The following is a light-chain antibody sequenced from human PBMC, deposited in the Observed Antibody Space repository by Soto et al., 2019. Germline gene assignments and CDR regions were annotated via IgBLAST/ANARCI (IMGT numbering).Light chain of an antibody. V-gene: IGKV3-20*01. CDR2: GSS. CDR3: QQYGSSPPYT. J-gene: IGKJ2*01. Sequence: EVVLTQSPGTLSLSPGERATLSCRASQSVSNNYFAWYQQKPGQAPRLLIFGSSDRATGTPDRFSGSGSGTDFTLTISRLEPEDFAVYYCQQYGSSPPYTFGHGTKLEIK. CDR1: QSVSNNY.